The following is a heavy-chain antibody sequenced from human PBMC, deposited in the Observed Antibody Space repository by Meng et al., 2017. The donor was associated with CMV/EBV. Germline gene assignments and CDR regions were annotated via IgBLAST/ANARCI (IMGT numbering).Heavy chain of an antibody. Sequence: GTFSSYAISWVRQAPGQGLEWMGGIIPILGIANYAQKFQGRVTITADKSTSTAYMELSSLRSEDTAVYYCAREREEYYYDSSGYSYWGQGTLVTVSS. V-gene: IGHV1-69*10. CDR3: AREREEYYYDSSGYSY. CDR1: GTFSSYA. J-gene: IGHJ4*02. D-gene: IGHD3-22*01. CDR2: IIPILGIA.